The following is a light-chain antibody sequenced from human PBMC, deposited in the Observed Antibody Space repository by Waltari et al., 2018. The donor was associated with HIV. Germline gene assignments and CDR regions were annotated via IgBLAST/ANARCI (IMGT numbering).Light chain of an antibody. CDR2: WTS. J-gene: IGKJ2*01. CDR3: QQYYSTPYT. Sequence: IVMTQSPDSLAVSLGERATINCKSSQSVLYSSNNKNYLAWYQQKPGQPPKLLIYWTSTRASGVPDRFSGSGSATEFTLTISSLQAEDVAVYYCQQYYSTPYTFGQGTKLQIK. CDR1: QSVLYSSNNKNY. V-gene: IGKV4-1*01.